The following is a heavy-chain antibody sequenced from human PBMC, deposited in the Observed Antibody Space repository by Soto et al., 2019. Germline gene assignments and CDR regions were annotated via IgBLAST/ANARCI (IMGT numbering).Heavy chain of an antibody. J-gene: IGHJ3*02. CDR3: DKEAVAATLFAFDI. CDR2: IKQDGSEK. D-gene: IGHD2-15*01. Sequence: GGSLRLSCAASGFTFSSYWMSWVRQAPGKGLEWVSNIKQDGSEKYYVDSVKGRFTISRDNAKNSLYLQMNSLRAEDTAMYYFDKEAVAATLFAFDIWGQGTMVTVSS. V-gene: IGHV3-7*01. CDR1: GFTFSSYW.